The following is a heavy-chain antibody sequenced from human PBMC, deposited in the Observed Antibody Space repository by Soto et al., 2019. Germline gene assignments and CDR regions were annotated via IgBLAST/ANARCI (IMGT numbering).Heavy chain of an antibody. CDR3: ARDQSKTYGSGSPNCFDP. CDR2: TYYRSKWYN. V-gene: IGHV6-1*01. D-gene: IGHD3-10*01. CDR1: GDSVSSNSAA. Sequence: SQTLSLTCAITGDSVSSNSAAWNWIRQSPSRGLEWLGRTYYRSKWYNDYAVSVKSRITINPDTSKNQFSLQLNSVTPEDTAVYYCARDQSKTYGSGSPNCFDPWGQGTLVTVSS. J-gene: IGHJ5*02.